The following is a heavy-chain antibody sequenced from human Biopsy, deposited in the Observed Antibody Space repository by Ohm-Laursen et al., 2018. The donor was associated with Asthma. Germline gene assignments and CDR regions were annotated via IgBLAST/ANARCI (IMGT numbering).Heavy chain of an antibody. CDR2: MYYGETT. Sequence: PSQTLSLTCTVSGASITSGAYYWGWIRQPPGKGLEWIGSMYYGETTYYSPSLKSRVTISVDTSKNQFSLILSSVTAADTAVYYCARHDHRWDTYADFWGQGTLVTVSS. D-gene: IGHD2-2*01. CDR3: ARHDHRWDTYADF. CDR1: GASITSGAYY. V-gene: IGHV4-39*01. J-gene: IGHJ4*02.